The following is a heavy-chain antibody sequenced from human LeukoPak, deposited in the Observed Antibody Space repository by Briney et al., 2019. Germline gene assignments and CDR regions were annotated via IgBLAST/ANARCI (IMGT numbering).Heavy chain of an antibody. CDR1: GGSISSYY. CDR2: IYYSGST. J-gene: IGHJ4*02. Sequence: SETLSLTCTVSGGSISSYYRSWIRQPPGKGLEWIGYIYYSGSTNYNPSLKSRVTISVDTSKNQFSLKLSSVTAADTAVYYCARGDVLLWFGESPTADYYFDYWGQGTLVTVSS. V-gene: IGHV4-59*01. D-gene: IGHD3-10*01. CDR3: ARGDVLLWFGESPTADYYFDY.